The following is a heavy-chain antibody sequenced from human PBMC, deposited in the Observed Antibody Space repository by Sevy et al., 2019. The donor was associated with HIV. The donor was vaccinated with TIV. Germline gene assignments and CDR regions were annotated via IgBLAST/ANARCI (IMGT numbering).Heavy chain of an antibody. Sequence: ASVKVSCKASGGTFSSYAISWVRQAPGQGLEWMGRIIPIFGTANYAQKFQGRVTITADESTSTAYMELRSLGSEDTAVYYCARDYYDSSGPWYFDLWGRGTLVTVSS. V-gene: IGHV1-69*13. D-gene: IGHD3-22*01. CDR3: ARDYYDSSGPWYFDL. J-gene: IGHJ2*01. CDR2: IIPIFGTA. CDR1: GGTFSSYA.